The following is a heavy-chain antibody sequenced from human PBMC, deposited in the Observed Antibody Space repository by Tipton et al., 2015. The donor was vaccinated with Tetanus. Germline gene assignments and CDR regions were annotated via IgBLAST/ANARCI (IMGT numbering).Heavy chain of an antibody. Sequence: TLSLTCTVSGTSISDKKYYWGWIRQPPGEGLEWIGEINPSGGASYNPSLKSRVTISVDTSKNQFSLKLTSVTAADTAVYYCARPVKQWLVPVDSWGQGTLVTVSS. CDR2: INPSGGA. CDR1: GTSISDKKYY. V-gene: IGHV4-39*07. CDR3: ARPVKQWLVPVDS. J-gene: IGHJ4*02. D-gene: IGHD6-19*01.